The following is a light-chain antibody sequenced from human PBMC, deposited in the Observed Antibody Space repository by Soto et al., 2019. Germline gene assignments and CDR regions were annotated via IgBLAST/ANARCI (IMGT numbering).Light chain of an antibody. CDR1: QRVTSDN. CDR2: RAS. V-gene: IGKV3-15*01. J-gene: IGKJ5*01. Sequence: PGERATLSCEASQRVTSDNLAWYQQKPGQGPRLLVYRASTRTLGIPARFSGSESGTEFTLTISSLQSEDFAVYYCQQYNSWPITFGQGTRLEIK. CDR3: QQYNSWPIT.